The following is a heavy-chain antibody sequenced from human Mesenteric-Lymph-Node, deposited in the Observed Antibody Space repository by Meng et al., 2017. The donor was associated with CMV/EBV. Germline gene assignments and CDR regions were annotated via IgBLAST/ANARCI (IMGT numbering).Heavy chain of an antibody. V-gene: IGHV4-34*01. CDR2: INHSGST. CDR3: ARHQRWLKSEGGFNY. Sequence: QWQLHDGGAGRLKPSETLSLPCAVYGGSFSGYYWSWIRQPPGKGLEWIGEINHSGSTNYNPSLKSRVTISVDTSKNQFSLKLSSVTAADTAVYYCARHQRWLKSEGGFNYWGQGTLVTVSS. CDR1: GGSFSGYY. J-gene: IGHJ4*02. D-gene: IGHD4-23*01.